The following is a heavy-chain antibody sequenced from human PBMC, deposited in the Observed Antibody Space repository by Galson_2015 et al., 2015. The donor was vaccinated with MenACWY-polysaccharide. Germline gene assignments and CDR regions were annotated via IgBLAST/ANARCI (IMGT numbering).Heavy chain of an antibody. J-gene: IGHJ4*02. D-gene: IGHD2-21*02. CDR3: ARTMTSPLYFDS. CDR2: IDWDDDK. V-gene: IGHV2-70*04. Sequence: PALVKPTQTLTLTCTFSGFSLTTSGMRVSWIRQPPGKALEWLARIDWDDDKFYSISLRTRLSISKDTSKNQVVLTMTNMDPVDTATYYCARTMTSPLYFDSWGQGTLVTVSS. CDR1: GFSLTTSGMR.